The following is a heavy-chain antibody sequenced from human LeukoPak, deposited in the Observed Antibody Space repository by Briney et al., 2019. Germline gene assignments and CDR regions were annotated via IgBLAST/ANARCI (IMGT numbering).Heavy chain of an antibody. J-gene: IGHJ3*02. CDR3: ARDRPGVPRAFDI. D-gene: IGHD3-3*01. Sequence: PSETLSLTCTVSGGSISGDYWSWIRQPAGKGLEWIGRFDSSRGPIYNPSLKSRVTMSVDTSKNRFSLELSSVTAADTAVYYCARDRPGVPRAFDIWGQGTMVAVSS. CDR1: GGSISGDY. V-gene: IGHV4-4*07. CDR2: FDSSRGP.